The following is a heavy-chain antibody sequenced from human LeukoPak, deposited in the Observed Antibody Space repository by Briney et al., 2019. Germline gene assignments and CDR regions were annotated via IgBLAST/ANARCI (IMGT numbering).Heavy chain of an antibody. CDR1: GYTFTNYY. D-gene: IGHD5-18*01. J-gene: IGHJ4*02. V-gene: IGHV1-46*01. CDR3: AREIGPRQLHLWGSAFDY. CDR2: INPSGGGT. Sequence: ASVKVSCKASGYTFTNYYMHWVRQAPGQALEWMGIINPSGGGTSYAQKFQGRLTMTGDTSTTTVYMELSSLRSEDTAMYYCAREIGPRQLHLWGSAFDYWGQGTLVTVSS.